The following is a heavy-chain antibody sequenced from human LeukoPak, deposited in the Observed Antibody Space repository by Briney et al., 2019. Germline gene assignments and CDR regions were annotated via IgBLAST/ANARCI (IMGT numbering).Heavy chain of an antibody. CDR1: GYTFTSYG. D-gene: IGHD2-15*01. CDR3: ARDGGYCSGGSCPPPDNWFDP. V-gene: IGHV1-18*01. CDR2: ISAYNGNT. J-gene: IGHJ5*02. Sequence: ASVKVSCKASGYTFTSYGISWVRQAPGQGLEWMGWISAYNGNTNYAQKLQGRVTMTTDTSTSTAYMELRSLRSDDTAVYYCARDGGYCSGGSCPPPDNWFDPWGQGILVTVSS.